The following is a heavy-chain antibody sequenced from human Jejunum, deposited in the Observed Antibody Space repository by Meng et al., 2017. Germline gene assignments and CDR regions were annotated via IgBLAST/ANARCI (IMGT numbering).Heavy chain of an antibody. CDR1: GFTFSTYE. V-gene: IGHV3-48*03. CDR3: ARESSATFGYFDY. CDR2: ISSSGSTI. Sequence: GESLKISCAASGFTFSTYEMNWVRQAPGKGLEWVSYISSSGSTIHYADSVKGRFTISRDNAENSLFLQMNSLRAEDTAVYFCARESSATFGYFDYWGQGTLVTVSS. D-gene: IGHD6-19*01. J-gene: IGHJ4*02.